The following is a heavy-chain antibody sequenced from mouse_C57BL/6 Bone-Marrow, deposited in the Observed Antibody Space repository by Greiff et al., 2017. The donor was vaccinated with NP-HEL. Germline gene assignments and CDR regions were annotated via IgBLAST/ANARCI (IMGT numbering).Heavy chain of an antibody. CDR3: ATPLTTVVGGYFDV. CDR1: GYAFSSYW. D-gene: IGHD1-1*01. J-gene: IGHJ1*03. V-gene: IGHV1-80*01. Sequence: QVQLKESGAELVKPGASVKISCKASGYAFSSYWMNWVKQRPGKGLEWIGQIYPGDGDTNYNGKFKGKATLTADKSSSTAYMQLSSLTSEDSAVYFCATPLTTVVGGYFDVWGTGTTVTVSS. CDR2: IYPGDGDT.